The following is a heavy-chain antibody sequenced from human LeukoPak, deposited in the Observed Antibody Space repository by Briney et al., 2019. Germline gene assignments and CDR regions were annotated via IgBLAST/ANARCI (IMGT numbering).Heavy chain of an antibody. J-gene: IGHJ4*02. Sequence: GGSLRLSCAASGCTFSSYSMNWVRQAPGKGLEWVSYISSSSSTIYYAYSVKGRFTISRDNDKNSLYLQMNIPRAEDTVGFYCAMDVRYSGYDAIEYWGEGTVVTVSS. CDR2: ISSSSSTI. V-gene: IGHV3-48*01. D-gene: IGHD5-12*01. CDR3: AMDVRYSGYDAIEY. CDR1: GCTFSSYS.